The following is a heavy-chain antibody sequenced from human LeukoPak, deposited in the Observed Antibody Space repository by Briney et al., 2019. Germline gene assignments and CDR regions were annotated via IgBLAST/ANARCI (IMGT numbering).Heavy chain of an antibody. CDR1: GYTFTVYY. J-gene: IGHJ5*02. D-gene: IGHD6-19*01. Sequence: EASVNVSCKTSGYTFTVYYMFWVRQAPGQGLEWMGWIKPSSGDAKSAQKFQDRVTMTRDPSISTFYLEVTRLTSDDPAVYYCTRGGSDWFYNYFDPWGQGTLVTVSS. V-gene: IGHV1-2*02. CDR3: TRGGSDWFYNYFDP. CDR2: IKPSSGDA.